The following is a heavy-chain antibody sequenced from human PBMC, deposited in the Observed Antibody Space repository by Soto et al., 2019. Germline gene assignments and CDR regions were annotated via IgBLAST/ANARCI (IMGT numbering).Heavy chain of an antibody. CDR1: GYTFTSYD. D-gene: IGHD3-3*01. J-gene: IGHJ5*02. V-gene: IGHV1-8*01. CDR3: ALVSFYVFWSGYLYLNERNWFDP. Sequence: ASVKVSCKASGYTFTSYDINWVRQATGQGLEWMGWMNPNSGNTGYAQKFQGRVTMTRNTSISTAYMELNSLRSEDTAVYYCALVSFYVFWSGYLYLNERNWFDPWGKGTLVTVSS. CDR2: MNPNSGNT.